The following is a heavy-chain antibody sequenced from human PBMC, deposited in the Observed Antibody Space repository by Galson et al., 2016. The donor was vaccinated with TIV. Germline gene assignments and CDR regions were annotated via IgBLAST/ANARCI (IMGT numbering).Heavy chain of an antibody. Sequence: ETLSLTCIVSGASIDSYYWNWIRQPPGKGLEWIGYMFYTGSTNYNPSLKSRVTISVDTSKNQFSLKLTTVTAADTAVYYCARGGTATTPPGFDYWGQGSLVAVSS. CDR1: GASIDSYY. D-gene: IGHD4-17*01. CDR2: MFYTGST. CDR3: ARGGTATTPPGFDY. J-gene: IGHJ4*02. V-gene: IGHV4-59*01.